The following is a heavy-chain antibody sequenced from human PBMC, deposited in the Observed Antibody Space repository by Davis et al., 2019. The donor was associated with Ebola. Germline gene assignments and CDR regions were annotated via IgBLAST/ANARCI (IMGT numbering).Heavy chain of an antibody. CDR2: ITGSGTYT. J-gene: IGHJ4*02. V-gene: IGHV3-11*06. Sequence: GESLKISCAAFGFPFSEYYMNWIRQAPGKGLEWVSYITGSGTYTNYAASVQGRFTISRDNARNALYLQMNNLRAEDTAVYYCARDGIYRGNSDFDYWGQGISVTVSS. CDR3: ARDGIYRGNSDFDY. CDR1: GFPFSEYY. D-gene: IGHD4-23*01.